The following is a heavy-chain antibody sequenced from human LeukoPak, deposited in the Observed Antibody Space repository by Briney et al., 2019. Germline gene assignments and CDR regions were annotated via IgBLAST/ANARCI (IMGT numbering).Heavy chain of an antibody. CDR2: ISHSGSP. Sequence: SETLSLTCTVSGYSISSGYYWGWIRQPPGKGLEWIGSISHSGSPYYNPSLKSRVTISVHTSKNQFSLKLSSVTAADTAVYYCARGLNDSWTGENYWGQGTLVTVSS. J-gene: IGHJ4*02. D-gene: IGHD3-3*01. CDR3: ARGLNDSWTGENY. CDR1: GYSISSGYY. V-gene: IGHV4-38-2*02.